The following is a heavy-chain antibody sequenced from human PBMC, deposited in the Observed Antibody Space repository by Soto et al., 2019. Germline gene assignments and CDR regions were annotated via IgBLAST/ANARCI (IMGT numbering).Heavy chain of an antibody. D-gene: IGHD6-13*01. CDR3: GRTQRFGRGQQRV. Sequence: EVQLLESGGGLVQPGGSLRLSCAASGFTFSSIAMSWVRQAPGKGLEWVSAISGSGANTYYADSVMGRFTISRDTSKKPRYLPMNSARSQYTDKHFWGRTQRFGRGQQRVCGQVTLVTVS. J-gene: IGHJ4*02. V-gene: IGHV3-23*01. CDR1: GFTFSSIA. CDR2: ISGSGANT.